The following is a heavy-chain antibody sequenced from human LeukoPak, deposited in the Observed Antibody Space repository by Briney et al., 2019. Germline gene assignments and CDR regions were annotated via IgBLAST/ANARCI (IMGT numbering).Heavy chain of an antibody. CDR1: GFTFSSFT. V-gene: IGHV3-21*01. D-gene: IGHD6-6*01. Sequence: GGSLRLSCAASGFTFSSFTMNRVRQAPGKGLEWVSSISSSSSYIYSADSVKGRFTISRDNARNSLYLRMNSLRAEDTAVYYCARDPGAYSSSPIDYWGQGTLVTVSS. J-gene: IGHJ4*02. CDR3: ARDPGAYSSSPIDY. CDR2: ISSSSSYI.